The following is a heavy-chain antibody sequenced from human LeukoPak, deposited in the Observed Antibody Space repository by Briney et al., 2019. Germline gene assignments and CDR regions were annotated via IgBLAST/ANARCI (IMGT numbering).Heavy chain of an antibody. Sequence: SETLSLTCAVYGGSFSGYYWSWIRQPPGKGLEWIGEINHSGSTNYNPSLKSRVTISVDTSKNQFSLKLSSVTAADTAVYYCARGPPIVVVVAATPFYFDYWAREPWSPSPQ. CDR3: ARGPPIVVVVAATPFYFDY. V-gene: IGHV4-34*01. CDR1: GGSFSGYY. CDR2: INHSGST. J-gene: IGHJ4*02. D-gene: IGHD2-15*01.